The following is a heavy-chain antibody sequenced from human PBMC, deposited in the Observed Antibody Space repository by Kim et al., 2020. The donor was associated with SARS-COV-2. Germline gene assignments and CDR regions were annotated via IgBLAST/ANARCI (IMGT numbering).Heavy chain of an antibody. Sequence: QKFQGRVTMTRDTSTSTVYMELSSLRSEDTAVYYCARGLDPPSIAPLGDYWGQGTLVTVSS. J-gene: IGHJ4*02. V-gene: IGHV1-46*01. D-gene: IGHD6-6*01. CDR3: ARGLDPPSIAPLGDY.